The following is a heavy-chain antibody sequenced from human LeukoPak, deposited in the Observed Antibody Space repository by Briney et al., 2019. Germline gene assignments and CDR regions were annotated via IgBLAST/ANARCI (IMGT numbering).Heavy chain of an antibody. Sequence: GGSLRLSCAASGFIFDDFAMHWVRQTPEKGLEWVSFIDGAGVNIYYADSAKGRFTISRDNSKNSLYLQMDSVITEDTALYYCAKDILGTGWSPFDSWGQGTLVTVSS. D-gene: IGHD6-19*01. J-gene: IGHJ4*02. CDR3: AKDILGTGWSPFDS. CDR1: GFIFDDFA. V-gene: IGHV3-43*02. CDR2: IDGAGVNI.